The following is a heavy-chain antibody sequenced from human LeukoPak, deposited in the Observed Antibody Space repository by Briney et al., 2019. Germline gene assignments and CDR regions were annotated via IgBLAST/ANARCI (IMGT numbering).Heavy chain of an antibody. D-gene: IGHD3-22*01. J-gene: IGHJ4*02. CDR3: ARGPRGDYYDTTTYFY. CDR2: INHRGSV. Sequence: SETLSLTCAVYGGSFSGYYWSWIRQPPGKGLEWLGEINHRGSVNYNPSLKNRVTISIDTSKDQFSLKVTSVTAADTAVYYCARGPRGDYYDTTTYFYWGQGTLVTVSS. CDR1: GGSFSGYY. V-gene: IGHV4-34*01.